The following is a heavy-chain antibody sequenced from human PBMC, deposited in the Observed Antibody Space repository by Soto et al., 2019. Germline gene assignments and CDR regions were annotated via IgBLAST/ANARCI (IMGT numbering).Heavy chain of an antibody. J-gene: IGHJ4*02. CDR3: AAGGGLPRYY. D-gene: IGHD5-12*01. V-gene: IGHV4-30-2*01. CDR2: IYHSGST. Sequence: QLQLQESGSGLVKPSRTLSLTCAVSGGSISSGGYSWSWIRQPPGKGLEWIGYIYHSGSTYYNPSLKSRVTISVDRAKDPFSLKLSSVTAADTAVYYCAAGGGLPRYYWGQGTLVTVSS. CDR1: GGSISSGGYS.